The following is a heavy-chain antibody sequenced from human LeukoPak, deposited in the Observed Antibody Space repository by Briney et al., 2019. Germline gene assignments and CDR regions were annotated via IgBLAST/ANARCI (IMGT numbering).Heavy chain of an antibody. V-gene: IGHV4-39*07. Sequence: SETLSLTCTVSGGSISSSSYYWGWIRQPPGKGLEWIGSIYYSGSTYYNPSLKSRVTISVDTSKNQFSLKLSSVTAADTAVYYCARMGHFDWFPRGSAFFDYWGQGTLVTVSS. CDR2: IYYSGST. J-gene: IGHJ4*02. D-gene: IGHD3-9*01. CDR1: GGSISSSSYY. CDR3: ARMGHFDWFPRGSAFFDY.